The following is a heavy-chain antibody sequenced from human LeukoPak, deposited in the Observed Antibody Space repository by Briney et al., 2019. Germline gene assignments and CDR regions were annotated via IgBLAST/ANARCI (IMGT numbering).Heavy chain of an antibody. CDR3: AISVPQRITMIVVAYKYAFDI. J-gene: IGHJ3*02. V-gene: IGHV1-69*06. CDR1: GGTFSSYA. D-gene: IGHD3-22*01. CDR2: IIPIFGTA. Sequence: ASVKVSCKASGGTFSSYAISWVRQAPGQGLEWMGGIIPIFGTANYAQKFQGRVTITADKSTSTAYMELSSLRSEDTAVYYCAISVPQRITMIVVAYKYAFDIWGQGTMVTVSS.